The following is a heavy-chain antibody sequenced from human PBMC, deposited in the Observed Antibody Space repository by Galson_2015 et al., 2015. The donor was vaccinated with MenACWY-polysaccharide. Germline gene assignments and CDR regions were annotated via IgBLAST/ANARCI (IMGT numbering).Heavy chain of an antibody. V-gene: IGHV3-48*01. CDR1: GFTFNTYN. CDR3: ARDWVAAPGRENWFDP. CDR2: ITTSSSAI. Sequence: SLRLSCAVSGFTFNTYNMNWVRQAPGKGLEWVSYITTSSSAIYYADSVKGRFTISRDNAKNSLYLQMNSLRAEDTAVYYCARDWVAAPGRENWFDPWGQGTLVTVAS. D-gene: IGHD6-13*01. J-gene: IGHJ5*02.